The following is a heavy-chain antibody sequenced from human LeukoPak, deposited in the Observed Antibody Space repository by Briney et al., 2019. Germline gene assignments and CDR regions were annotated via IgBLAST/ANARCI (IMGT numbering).Heavy chain of an antibody. CDR1: GGSFSGYY. CDR3: ARDGYLAVDY. Sequence: SETLSLNCAVYGGSFSGYYWGWLRQPPGKGLEWMGNIYYSGNTYYNPSLKSRVAISVDTSKNQFSLKLSSVTAADTAVYYCARDGYLAVDYWGQGTLVTVSS. CDR2: IYYSGNT. V-gene: IGHV4-34*01. D-gene: IGHD2-2*03. J-gene: IGHJ4*02.